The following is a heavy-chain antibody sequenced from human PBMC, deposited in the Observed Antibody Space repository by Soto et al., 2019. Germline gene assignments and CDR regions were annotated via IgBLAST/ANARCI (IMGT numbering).Heavy chain of an antibody. Sequence: SETLSLTCAVYGGSFSGYYWSWIRQPPGKGLEWIGEINHSGSTNYNPSLKSRVTISVDTSKNQFSLKLSSVTAADTAVYYCARVNYSSSSVAEDYWGQGTLVTVSS. D-gene: IGHD6-6*01. CDR1: GGSFSGYY. CDR3: ARVNYSSSSVAEDY. J-gene: IGHJ4*02. V-gene: IGHV4-34*01. CDR2: INHSGST.